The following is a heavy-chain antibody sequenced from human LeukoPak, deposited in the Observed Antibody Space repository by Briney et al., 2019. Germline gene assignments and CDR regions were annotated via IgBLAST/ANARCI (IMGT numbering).Heavy chain of an antibody. Sequence: SETLSLTCTVSGASISSYYWSWIRQPPGKGLEWIGYISYIGSTNYNPSLKSRVTISVDTSKNQFSLKLSSVTAADTAVYYCARQSFTIFGVVIGDHHDAFDIWGQGTMVTVSS. J-gene: IGHJ3*02. D-gene: IGHD3-3*01. V-gene: IGHV4-59*08. CDR3: ARQSFTIFGVVIGDHHDAFDI. CDR2: ISYIGST. CDR1: GASISSYY.